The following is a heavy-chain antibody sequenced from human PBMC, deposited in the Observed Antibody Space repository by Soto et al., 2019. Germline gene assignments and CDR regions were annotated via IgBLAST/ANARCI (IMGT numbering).Heavy chain of an antibody. CDR1: GYTFTSYD. CDR3: AGNIAAAGNDAFDI. CDR2: MNPNSGNT. V-gene: IGHV1-8*01. D-gene: IGHD6-13*01. Sequence: QVQLVQSGAEVKKPGASVKVSCKASGYTFTSYDINWVRQATGQGLEWMGWMNPNSGNTGYAQTFQGRVTMTRHTSISTAYMEVSSLRCEDTAVYYCAGNIAAAGNDAFDIWGQGTMVTVSS. J-gene: IGHJ3*02.